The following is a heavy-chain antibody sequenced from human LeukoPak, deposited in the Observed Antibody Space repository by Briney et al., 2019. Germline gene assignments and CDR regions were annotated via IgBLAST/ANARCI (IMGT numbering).Heavy chain of an antibody. CDR1: GGSFSGYY. Sequence: SETLSLTCAVSGGSFSGYYWSWIRQPPGKGLEWIGEINHYGGTYHNPSLKSRVTISLDTSKNQFSLKLSSVTAADTAVYSCARGTTFSTSNNWFDPWGQGTLDTVSS. V-gene: IGHV4-34*01. D-gene: IGHD3-16*01. CDR2: INHYGGT. J-gene: IGHJ5*02. CDR3: ARGTTFSTSNNWFDP.